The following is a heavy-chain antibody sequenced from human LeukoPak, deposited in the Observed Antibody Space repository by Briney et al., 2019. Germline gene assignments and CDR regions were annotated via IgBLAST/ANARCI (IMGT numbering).Heavy chain of an antibody. D-gene: IGHD3-22*01. CDR3: ARAAHSSGYYWDYFDY. Sequence: GGSLRLSCAASGFTVSSNCMSWVRQAPGKGLEWVSVIYSGGSTYYADSVKGRFTISRDNSKNTLYLQMNSLRAEDTAVYYCARAAHSSGYYWDYFDYWGQGTLVTVSS. V-gene: IGHV3-66*02. CDR2: IYSGGST. J-gene: IGHJ4*02. CDR1: GFTVSSNC.